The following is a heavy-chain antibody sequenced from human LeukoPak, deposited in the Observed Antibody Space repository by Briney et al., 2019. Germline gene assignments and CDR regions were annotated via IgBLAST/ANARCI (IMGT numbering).Heavy chain of an antibody. Sequence: GGSLRLSCAASGFTFSSYDMHWVRQATGKGLEWVSAIGTAGDTYYPGSVKGRFTISRENAKNSLYLQMNSLRAGDTAVYYCARGYDSSGYWGLVPYGMDVWGQGTTVTVSS. V-gene: IGHV3-13*01. J-gene: IGHJ6*02. CDR3: ARGYDSSGYWGLVPYGMDV. D-gene: IGHD3-22*01. CDR2: IGTAGDT. CDR1: GFTFSSYD.